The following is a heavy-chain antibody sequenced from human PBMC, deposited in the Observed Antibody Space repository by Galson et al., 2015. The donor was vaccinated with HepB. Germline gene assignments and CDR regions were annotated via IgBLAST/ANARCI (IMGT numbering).Heavy chain of an antibody. V-gene: IGHV3-64*01. CDR2: ISSNGGST. CDR3: ARAGYSSSWYATFDY. D-gene: IGHD6-13*01. J-gene: IGHJ4*02. Sequence: SLRLSCAASGFTFSSYAMHWVRQAPGKGLEYVSAISSNGGSTYYANSVKDRFTISRDNSKNTLYLQMGSLRAEDMAVYYCARAGYSSSWYATFDYWGQGTLVTVSS. CDR1: GFTFSSYA.